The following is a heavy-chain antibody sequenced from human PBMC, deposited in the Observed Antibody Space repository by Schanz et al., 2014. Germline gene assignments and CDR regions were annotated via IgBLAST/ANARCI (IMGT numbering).Heavy chain of an antibody. J-gene: IGHJ4*02. Sequence: EVQLLESGGGLVQPGGSLRLSCAASGFTFSSYAMSWVRQAPGKGLEWVSAISGGGGTTYYTDSVKGRFTISRDNAKNTLYLQMNSLRAEDTAVYYCARDRRNADLDYWGQGTLVTVSS. D-gene: IGHD1-1*01. CDR1: GFTFSSYA. CDR2: ISGGGGTT. V-gene: IGHV3-23*01. CDR3: ARDRRNADLDY.